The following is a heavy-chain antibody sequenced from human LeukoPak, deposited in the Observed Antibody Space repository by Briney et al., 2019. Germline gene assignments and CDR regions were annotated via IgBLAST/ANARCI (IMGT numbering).Heavy chain of an antibody. CDR2: ISGSGGST. V-gene: IGHV3-23*01. Sequence: GGSLRLSCAASGFTFSSYAMSWVRQAPGKGLEWVSAISGSGGSTYSADSVKGRFTISRDNSKNTLYLQMNSLRAEDTAVYYCAIKGLLQPNGNAFDIWGQGTMVTVSS. D-gene: IGHD3-22*01. J-gene: IGHJ3*02. CDR3: AIKGLLQPNGNAFDI. CDR1: GFTFSSYA.